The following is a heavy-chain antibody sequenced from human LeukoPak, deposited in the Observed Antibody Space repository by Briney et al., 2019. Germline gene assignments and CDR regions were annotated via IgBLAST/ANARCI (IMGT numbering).Heavy chain of an antibody. D-gene: IGHD3-9*01. Sequence: GESLKISCKGFGYTFTTYWIGWVRQMPGKGLEWMGIIYPGDSDTKYSPSFQGQVTISADKSISTAYLQWSSLKASDTAMYYCTRGTTINDYWGQGTLVTVSS. J-gene: IGHJ4*02. CDR2: IYPGDSDT. V-gene: IGHV5-51*01. CDR1: GYTFTTYW. CDR3: TRGTTINDY.